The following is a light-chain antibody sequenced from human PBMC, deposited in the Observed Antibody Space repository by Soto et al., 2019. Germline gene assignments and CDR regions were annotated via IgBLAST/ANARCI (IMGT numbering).Light chain of an antibody. V-gene: IGKV1-5*01. CDR3: QQYNSFSLT. J-gene: IGKJ4*01. CDR2: DAS. CDR1: QDITNY. Sequence: IQMTQSPSSLSASVGARVTITCRASQDITNYLNWYQQKPGKAPKLLIYDASSLESGVPSRFSGSGSGAEFTLTISSLQPDDGETYDCQQYNSFSLTFGGGTKVDIK.